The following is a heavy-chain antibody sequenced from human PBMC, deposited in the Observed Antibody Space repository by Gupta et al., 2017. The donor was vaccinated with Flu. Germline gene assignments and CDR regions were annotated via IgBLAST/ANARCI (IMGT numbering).Heavy chain of an antibody. V-gene: IGHV3-72*01. Sequence: EVQLLECVGGLVQPGGSRRLSCSASGFSFSDHYMDWVRQAPEKGLEWVARVRKTVNSYTTEYAASVKGRFTISRDDSKNSLFLQMDSLKTEDTAVYYCARVAVVVPAVMDYWGHGTLITVSS. CDR2: VRKTVNSYTT. CDR1: GFSFSDHY. J-gene: IGHJ4*01. D-gene: IGHD2-2*01. CDR3: ARVAVVVPAVMDY.